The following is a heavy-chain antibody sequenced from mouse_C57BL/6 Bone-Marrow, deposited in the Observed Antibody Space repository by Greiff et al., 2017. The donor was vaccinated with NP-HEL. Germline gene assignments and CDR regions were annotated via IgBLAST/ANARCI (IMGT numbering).Heavy chain of an antibody. V-gene: IGHV5-16*01. CDR1: GFTFSDYY. CDR3: AREGGLRRRTYAMDY. J-gene: IGHJ4*01. D-gene: IGHD2-4*01. CDR2: INYDGSST. Sequence: EVQRVESEGGLVQPGSSMKLSCTTSGFTFSDYYMAWVRQVPEKGLDWVANINYDGSSTNYLDSLTSRFIISRDNAKNILYLQMSSLKSEDTATYYCAREGGLRRRTYAMDYWGQGTSVTVSS.